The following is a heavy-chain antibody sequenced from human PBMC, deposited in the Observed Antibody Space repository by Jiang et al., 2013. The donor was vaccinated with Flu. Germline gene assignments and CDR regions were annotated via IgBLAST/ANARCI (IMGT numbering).Heavy chain of an antibody. J-gene: IGHJ4*02. V-gene: IGHV3-33*01. CDR1: GFTFSSYG. CDR3: ARDHNRPYYYDSSGYFDY. Sequence: QLLESGGGVVQPGRSLRLSCAASGFTFSSYGMHWVRQAPGKGLEWVAVIWYDGSNKYYADSVKGRFTISRDNSKNTLYLQMNSLRAEDTAVYYCARDHNRPYYYDSSGYFDYWGQGTLVTVSS. CDR2: IWYDGSNK. D-gene: IGHD3-22*01.